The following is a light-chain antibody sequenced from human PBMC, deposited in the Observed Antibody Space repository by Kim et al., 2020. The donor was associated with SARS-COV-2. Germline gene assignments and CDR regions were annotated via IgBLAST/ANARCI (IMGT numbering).Light chain of an antibody. V-gene: IGKV1-5*03. Sequence: ASVGDRVTITCRASQSIINWLAWYQQKPGKAPKLLIYKTSNLESGVPSRFSGSGSGTEYTLTISSLQPDDFATYYCQQYNDYSRSFGQGTKVDIK. CDR1: QSIINW. CDR3: QQYNDYSRS. J-gene: IGKJ1*01. CDR2: KTS.